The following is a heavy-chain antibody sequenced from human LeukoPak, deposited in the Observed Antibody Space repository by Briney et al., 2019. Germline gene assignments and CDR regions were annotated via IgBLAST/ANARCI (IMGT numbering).Heavy chain of an antibody. J-gene: IGHJ4*02. Sequence: KVSCKASGYTFTSYGISWVRQAPGQGLEWMGWISAYNGNTNYAQKLQGRVTMTTDTSTSTAYMELRSLRSDDTAVYYCARVAYYYDSSGMDYWGQGTLVTVSS. CDR1: GYTFTSYG. V-gene: IGHV1-18*01. D-gene: IGHD3-22*01. CDR3: ARVAYYYDSSGMDY. CDR2: ISAYNGNT.